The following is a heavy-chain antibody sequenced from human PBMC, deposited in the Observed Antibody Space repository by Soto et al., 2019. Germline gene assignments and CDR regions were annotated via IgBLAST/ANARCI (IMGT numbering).Heavy chain of an antibody. CDR1: GYTFTSYD. J-gene: IGHJ6*02. D-gene: IGHD6-13*01. CDR2: MNPNSGNT. V-gene: IGHV1-8*01. Sequence: QVQLVQSGAEVKKPGASVKVSCKASGYTFTSYDINWVRQATGQGLEWMGWMNPNSGNTGYAQKFQGGVAVTRNTCISTAYMELSSLRSEDTAVYYCARALAAAKRYGMDVWGQGTTVTVSS. CDR3: ARALAAAKRYGMDV.